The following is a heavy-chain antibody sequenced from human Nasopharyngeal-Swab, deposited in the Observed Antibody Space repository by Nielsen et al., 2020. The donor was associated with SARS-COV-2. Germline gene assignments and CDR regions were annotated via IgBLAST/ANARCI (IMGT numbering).Heavy chain of an antibody. CDR2: INHSGST. CDR3: ARGFGMVVTARYFDL. J-gene: IGHJ2*01. CDR1: GGSFSGYY. Sequence: SQTLSLTCAVYGGSFSGYYWSWIRQPPGKGLEWIGEINHSGSTNYSPSLKSRVTISVDTSKNQFSLKLSSVTAADTAVYYCARGFGMVVTARYFDLWGRGTLVTVSS. V-gene: IGHV4-34*01. D-gene: IGHD2-21*02.